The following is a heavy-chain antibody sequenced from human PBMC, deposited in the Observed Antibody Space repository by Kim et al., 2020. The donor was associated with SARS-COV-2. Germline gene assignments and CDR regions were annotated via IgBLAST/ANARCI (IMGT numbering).Heavy chain of an antibody. CDR3: AKAGTMIVIARGYYFDY. J-gene: IGHJ4*02. D-gene: IGHD3-22*01. CDR1: GFTFSSYA. Sequence: GGSLRLSCAASGFTFSSYAMSWVRQAPGKGLEWVSGISCSGGSTDYADSVKGRFTISRDNSKNTLYLQMNSLRAEDTAVYYCAKAGTMIVIARGYYFDYWGQGTLVTVSS. CDR2: ISCSGGST. V-gene: IGHV3-23*01.